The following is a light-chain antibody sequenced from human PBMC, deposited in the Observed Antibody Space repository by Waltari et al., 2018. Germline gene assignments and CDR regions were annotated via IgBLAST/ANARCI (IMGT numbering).Light chain of an antibody. CDR1: ALPNQY. J-gene: IGLJ2*01. CDR2: EDN. CDR3: YSTDRTGKQRV. V-gene: IGLV3-10*01. Sequence: SYELTQPPSVSVSPGQTARITCSGDALPNQYGYWYQQKSGQAPVLVIYEDNKRRSGIPERFSGASSVTMVTLTISGAQVEDEGDYYCYSTDRTGKQRVFGGGAKLTVL.